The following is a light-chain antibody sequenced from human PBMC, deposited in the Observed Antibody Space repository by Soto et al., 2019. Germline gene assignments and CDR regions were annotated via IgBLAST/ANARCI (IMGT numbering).Light chain of an antibody. CDR1: QSINIW. Sequence: DIQMTQSPSTLSASVGDRVTITCRASQSINIWLAWYQQKPGRAPKLLIYKASTLESGVPLRFSGSGSGTEFTLTISSLQPDDFATYYCQQYNDYWTFGQGTKVAIK. J-gene: IGKJ1*01. V-gene: IGKV1-5*03. CDR3: QQYNDYWT. CDR2: KAS.